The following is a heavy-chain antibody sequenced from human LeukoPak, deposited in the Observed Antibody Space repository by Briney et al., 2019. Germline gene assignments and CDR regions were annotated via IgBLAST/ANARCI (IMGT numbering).Heavy chain of an antibody. CDR1: GGSISSSTYY. V-gene: IGHV4-39*07. CDR3: AREGGYSYGDAPLHFDY. CDR2: IYYSGST. Sequence: SQTLSLTCTVSGGSISSSTYYWGWIRQPPGKGLEWIGSIYYSGSTYYNPSLKSRVTISVDTSKNQFSLKLSSLTAADTAVYYCAREGGYSYGDAPLHFDYWGQGTLITVSS. D-gene: IGHD5-18*01. J-gene: IGHJ4*02.